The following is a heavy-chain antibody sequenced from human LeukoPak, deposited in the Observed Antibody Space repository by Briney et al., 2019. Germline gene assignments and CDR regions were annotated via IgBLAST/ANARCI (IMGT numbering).Heavy chain of an antibody. D-gene: IGHD1-26*01. Sequence: GASVKVSCKASGYTFSTYGITWVRQAPGQGLEWMGWISANTGNTKYAQRLQGRVTMTTDTPTSTAYMELRSLRSDDTAVYYCAREDLATVDYWGQGTLVTVSS. CDR1: GYTFSTYG. J-gene: IGHJ4*02. V-gene: IGHV1-18*01. CDR3: AREDLATVDY. CDR2: ISANTGNT.